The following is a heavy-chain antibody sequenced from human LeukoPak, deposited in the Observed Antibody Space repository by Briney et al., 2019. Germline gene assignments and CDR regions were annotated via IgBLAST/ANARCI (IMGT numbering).Heavy chain of an antibody. Sequence: SGGSLRLSCAASGFTFSSYAMHWVRQAPGKGLEWVAVISYDGSNKYYADSVKGRFTTSRDNAMSSLYLQMNSLRAEDTAVYYCGRGHWGLDYWGQGTLVTVSS. CDR2: ISYDGSNK. V-gene: IGHV3-30*04. CDR3: GRGHWGLDY. D-gene: IGHD7-27*01. CDR1: GFTFSSYA. J-gene: IGHJ4*02.